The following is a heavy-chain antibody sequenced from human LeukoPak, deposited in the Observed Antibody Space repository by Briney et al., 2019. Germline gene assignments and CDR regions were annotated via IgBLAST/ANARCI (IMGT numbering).Heavy chain of an antibody. D-gene: IGHD3-10*01. CDR2: ISGSDGDT. J-gene: IGHJ4*02. Sequence: GGSLRLSCAASEFTFSSYAMHWVRQAPGKGLEWVSTISGSDGDTYYADAVKGRFTVSRDNSKNTLYLQMNSLRAEDTAIYYCAKDVEYGSGTPIGYWGQGTLVTVSS. V-gene: IGHV3-23*01. CDR1: EFTFSSYA. CDR3: AKDVEYGSGTPIGY.